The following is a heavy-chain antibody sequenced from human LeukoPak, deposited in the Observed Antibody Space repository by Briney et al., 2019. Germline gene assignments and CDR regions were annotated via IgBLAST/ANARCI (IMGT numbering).Heavy chain of an antibody. Sequence: SETLSLTCTVSGASISSRSYYWGWIRQPPGKGLEWIGSFYYSGSTYYNPSLKSRATISVDTSKNQFSLKLTSATAADTAVYYCASRDDYGDPFDPWGQGTLVTVSS. CDR1: GASISSRSYY. CDR3: ASRDDYGDPFDP. D-gene: IGHD4-17*01. J-gene: IGHJ5*02. V-gene: IGHV4-39*01. CDR2: FYYSGST.